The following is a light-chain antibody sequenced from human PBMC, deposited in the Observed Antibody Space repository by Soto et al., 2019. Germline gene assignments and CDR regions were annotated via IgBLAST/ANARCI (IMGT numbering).Light chain of an antibody. CDR2: GAS. CDR1: QSVSSY. CDR3: QQYGSSGT. J-gene: IGKJ1*01. V-gene: IGKV3-20*01. Sequence: EIVLTQSPAALSLSPVERATLSCGASQSVSSYLAWYQQKPGQAPRLLIHGASNRATGIPDRFSGSGSGTDFTLTISRLEPEDFAVYYCQQYGSSGTFGQGTKVDIK.